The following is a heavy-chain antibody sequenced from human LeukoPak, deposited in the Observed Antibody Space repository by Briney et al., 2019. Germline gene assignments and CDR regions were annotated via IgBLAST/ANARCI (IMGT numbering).Heavy chain of an antibody. CDR1: GYRSTTYF. CDR2: IDTWNGNP. CDR3: ARGTPTPGVDH. D-gene: IGHD1-1*01. Sequence: GASVKVSCKTSGYRSTTYFMNWLRQAPGQGLEWMGNIDTWNGNPKYAQGFTGHFVFSLDTSVSTTYLQINNLKPEDTAVYYCARGTPTPGVDHWGQGTLVTVPS. V-gene: IGHV7-4-1*02. J-gene: IGHJ4*02.